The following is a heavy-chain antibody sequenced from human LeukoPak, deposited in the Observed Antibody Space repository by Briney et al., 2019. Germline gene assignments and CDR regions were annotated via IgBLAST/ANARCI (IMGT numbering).Heavy chain of an antibody. Sequence: SETLSLTCTVSGGSISSSSPYWGWIRQPPGKGLEWIGTTYNSWRSYYNPSLKSRVTISGDTSKNQFSLKVTSVTAADAAVYYCARFSGYTYGYDYWGQGTLVTVSS. V-gene: IGHV4-39*01. CDR1: GGSISSSSPY. D-gene: IGHD5-18*01. CDR3: ARFSGYTYGYDY. J-gene: IGHJ4*02. CDR2: TYNSWRS.